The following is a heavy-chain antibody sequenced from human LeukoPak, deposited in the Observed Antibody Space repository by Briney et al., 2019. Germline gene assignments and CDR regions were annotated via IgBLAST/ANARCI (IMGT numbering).Heavy chain of an antibody. V-gene: IGHV1-69*04. CDR2: IIPILGIA. J-gene: IGHJ4*02. D-gene: IGHD5-18*01. Sequence: SVKVSCKASGGTFSSYTISWVRQAPGQGLEWMGRIIPILGIANYAQKFQGRVTITADKSTSTAYMELSSLRSEDTAVYYCAREERYSYGRGYYLVWGQGTLVTVSS. CDR3: AREERYSYGRGYYLV. CDR1: GGTFSSYT.